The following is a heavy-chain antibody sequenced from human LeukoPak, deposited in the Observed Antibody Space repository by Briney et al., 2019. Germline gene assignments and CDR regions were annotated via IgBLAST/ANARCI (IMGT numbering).Heavy chain of an antibody. CDR3: ARHVGDGYNYFDY. CDR2: INHRGST. Sequence: KPSETLSLTCGVYGGSFSGFYWSWIRQPPGKGLEWIGEINHRGSTNYNPSLKSRVTISVDTSKNQFSLKLSSVTAADTAVYYCARHVGDGYNYFDYWGQGTLVTVSS. D-gene: IGHD5-24*01. J-gene: IGHJ4*02. CDR1: GGSFSGFY. V-gene: IGHV4-34*01.